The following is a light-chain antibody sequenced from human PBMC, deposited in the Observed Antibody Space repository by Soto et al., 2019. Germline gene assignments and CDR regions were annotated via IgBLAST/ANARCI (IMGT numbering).Light chain of an antibody. CDR3: MQALQTPIT. Sequence: DIVMTQSQLSLPVTPGEPASISCRSSQSLLHSNGYNYLDWYLQKPGQSPQLLIYLGSNRASGVPDRFSGSGSGTDFTLKISRVEAEDVGVYYCMQALQTPITFGGGTKVDIK. J-gene: IGKJ4*01. V-gene: IGKV2-28*01. CDR2: LGS. CDR1: QSLLHSNGYNY.